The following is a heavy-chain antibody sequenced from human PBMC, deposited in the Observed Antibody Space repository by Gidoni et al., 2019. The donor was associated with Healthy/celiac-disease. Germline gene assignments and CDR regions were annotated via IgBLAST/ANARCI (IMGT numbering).Heavy chain of an antibody. J-gene: IGHJ6*02. V-gene: IGHV3-21*01. CDR3: ARELNYDSSGYSLYYYYGMDV. D-gene: IGHD3-22*01. CDR1: GFTFSRYS. CDR2: ISSSSSYI. Sequence: EVQLVESGGGLVKPGGSLRLSCTASGFTFSRYSMNWVRQAPGKGREWVSSISSSSSYIYYADSVKGRFTISRDNAKNSLYLQMNSLRAEDTAVYYCARELNYDSSGYSLYYYYGMDVWGQGTTVTVSS.